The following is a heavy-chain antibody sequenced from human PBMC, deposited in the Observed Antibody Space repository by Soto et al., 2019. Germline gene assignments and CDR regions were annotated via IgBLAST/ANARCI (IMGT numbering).Heavy chain of an antibody. D-gene: IGHD2-8*02. J-gene: IGHJ6*02. CDR3: ARILRYTLLAPHYGVDV. CDR2: ISTSSTYI. Sequence: GGSLRLSCAVSGFTFSSHSFNWVRQAPGRGLEWVSSISTSSTYINYADSVKGRFTVSRDNAKNSLYLQMSSLRAEDTAVYYCARILRYTLLAPHYGVDVWSQGPPVTFS. V-gene: IGHV3-21*01. CDR1: GFTFSSHS.